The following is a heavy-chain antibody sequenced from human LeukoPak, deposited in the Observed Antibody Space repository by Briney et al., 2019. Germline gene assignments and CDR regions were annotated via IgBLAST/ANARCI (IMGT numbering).Heavy chain of an antibody. D-gene: IGHD2-21*01. CDR3: ASYCGGDCYTPADY. J-gene: IGHJ4*02. Sequence: SETLSLTCTVSGGSISSSSYYWGWIRQPPGKGLEWIGSIYYSGSTYYNPSLKSRVTISVDTSKNQLSLKLSSVTAADTAVYYCASYCGGDCYTPADYWGQGTLVTVSS. CDR2: IYYSGST. V-gene: IGHV4-39*01. CDR1: GGSISSSSYY.